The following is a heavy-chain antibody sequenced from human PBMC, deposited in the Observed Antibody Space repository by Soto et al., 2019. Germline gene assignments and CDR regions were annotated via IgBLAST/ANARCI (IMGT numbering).Heavy chain of an antibody. D-gene: IGHD6-13*01. CDR2: IYYSGST. CDR1: GGSISSGGYY. CDR3: ARDFVGAAAGYFDY. V-gene: IGHV4-31*03. J-gene: IGHJ4*02. Sequence: SETLSLTCTVSGGSISSGGYYWSWIRQHPGKGLEWIGYIYYSGSTYYNPSLKSRVTISVDTSKNQFSLKLSSVTAADTAVYYCARDFVGAAAGYFDYWGQGTLVTVSS.